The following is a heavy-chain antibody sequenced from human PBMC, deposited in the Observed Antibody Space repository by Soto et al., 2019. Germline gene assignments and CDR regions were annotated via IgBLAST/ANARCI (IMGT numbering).Heavy chain of an antibody. CDR2: IYTSASI. Sequence: SETLSLTCSVSGADINTYSWTWVRQPAGKGLEWIGRIYTSASINYNPSLKGRVTLSVDTSTNQVSLRLASVTAADTAIYYCARDREAGYNFYYGMDVWGQGTTVTVSS. J-gene: IGHJ6*02. V-gene: IGHV4-4*07. CDR3: ARDREAGYNFYYGMDV. CDR1: GADINTYS. D-gene: IGHD6-19*01.